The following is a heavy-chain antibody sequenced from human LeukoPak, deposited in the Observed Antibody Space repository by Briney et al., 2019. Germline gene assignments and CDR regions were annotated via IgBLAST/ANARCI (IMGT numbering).Heavy chain of an antibody. CDR2: ISSSSSYI. V-gene: IGHV3-21*01. CDR3: ARDYYGDYLFDY. CDR1: GFTFTSYS. D-gene: IGHD4-17*01. Sequence: PGGSPRLSCAASGFTFTSYSMNWVRQAPGKGLEWVSSISSSSSYIYYADSVKGRFTISRDNAKNSLYLQMNSLRAEDTAVYYCARDYYGDYLFDYWGQGTLVTVSS. J-gene: IGHJ4*02.